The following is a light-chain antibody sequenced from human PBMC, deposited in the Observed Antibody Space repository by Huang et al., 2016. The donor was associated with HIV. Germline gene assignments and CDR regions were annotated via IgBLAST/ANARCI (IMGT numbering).Light chain of an antibody. CDR2: LGS. CDR3: MQTLQTPWT. J-gene: IGKJ1*01. CDR1: QSLLRSNEYNS. V-gene: IGKV2-28*01. Sequence: DIVMTQSPLSLPVTPGEPASISCRSSQSLLRSNEYNSLDWYLQKPGQSPKLLIYLGSKRASWVPDRISGSGSGTDFTLKISRVEAEDVGVYYCMQTLQTPWTFGQGTKVEIK.